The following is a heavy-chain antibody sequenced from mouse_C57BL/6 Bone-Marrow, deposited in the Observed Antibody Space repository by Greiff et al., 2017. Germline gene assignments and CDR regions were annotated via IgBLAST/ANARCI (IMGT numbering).Heavy chain of an antibody. V-gene: IGHV1-61*01. J-gene: IGHJ2*01. CDR3: ARGGGYDYEFDY. D-gene: IGHD2-4*01. CDR1: GYTFTSYW. CDR2: IYPSDSET. Sequence: QVQLQQPGAELVRPGSSVKLSCKASGYTFTSYWMDWVKQRPGQGLEWIGNIYPSDSETHYNQKFKDKATLTVDKSSSTAYMQLSSLTSEDSAVYYGARGGGYDYEFDYWGQGTTLTVSS.